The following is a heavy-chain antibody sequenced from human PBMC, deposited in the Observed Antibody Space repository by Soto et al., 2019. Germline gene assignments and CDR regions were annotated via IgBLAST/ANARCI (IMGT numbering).Heavy chain of an antibody. J-gene: IGHJ6*02. CDR3: ARVSWREKYGMDV. Sequence: QVQLVESGGGLVKPGGSLRLSCAASGFTFSDSYMSWIRQAPGKGLEWISYITSSGNTVYYADSLKGRFTISRDNAKNSLYLQMNRLRAEDMAVYYCARVSWREKYGMDVWGQGTTVTVSS. V-gene: IGHV3-11*01. CDR1: GFTFSDSY. CDR2: ITSSGNTV.